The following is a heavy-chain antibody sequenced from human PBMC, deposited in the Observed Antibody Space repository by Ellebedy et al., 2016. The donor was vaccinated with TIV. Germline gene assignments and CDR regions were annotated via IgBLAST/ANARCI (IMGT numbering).Heavy chain of an antibody. J-gene: IGHJ4*02. V-gene: IGHV4-59*08. D-gene: IGHD3-10*01. CDR3: ARHQLRGDSAFDY. CDR1: GGSISSYY. Sequence: SETLSLXXTVSGGSISSYYWSWIRQPPGKGLEWIGYIYYSGSTNYNPSLKSRVTISVDTSKNQFSLRLSSVTAADTALYYCARHQLRGDSAFDYWGQGTLVTVSS. CDR2: IYYSGST.